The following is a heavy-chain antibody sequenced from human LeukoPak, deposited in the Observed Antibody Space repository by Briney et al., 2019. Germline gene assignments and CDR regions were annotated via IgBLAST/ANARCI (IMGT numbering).Heavy chain of an antibody. CDR1: GFTFSSYW. CDR3: ARDLGGSYFNY. CDR2: INSDGSST. J-gene: IGHJ4*02. V-gene: IGHV3-74*01. Sequence: PGGSLRLSCAASGFTFSSYWMHRVRQAPGKGLVWVSRINSDGSSTNYADSVKGRFTISRDNAKNSLYLQMNSLRAEDTAVYYCARDLGGSYFNYWGQGTLVTVSS. D-gene: IGHD1-26*01.